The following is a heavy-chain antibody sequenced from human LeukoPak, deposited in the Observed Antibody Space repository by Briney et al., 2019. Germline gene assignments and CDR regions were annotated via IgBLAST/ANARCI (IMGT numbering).Heavy chain of an antibody. CDR3: ARDRDCSSTSCYAPFDY. V-gene: IGHV3-64*01. J-gene: IGHJ4*02. CDR2: ISSNGGST. D-gene: IGHD2-2*01. CDR1: GFTFSSYA. Sequence: GGSLRLSCAASGFTFSSYAMHWVRQAPGKGLEYVSAISSNGGSTYYANSVKGRFTISRDNSKNTLYLQMGSLRAEDMAVYYCARDRDCSSTSCYAPFDYWGQGTLVTVSS.